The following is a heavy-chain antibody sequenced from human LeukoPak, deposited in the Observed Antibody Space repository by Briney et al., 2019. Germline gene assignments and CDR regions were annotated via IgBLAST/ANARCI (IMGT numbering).Heavy chain of an antibody. D-gene: IGHD4-17*01. CDR2: ISGSGGST. Sequence: GGSLRLSCAASGFTFSSYAMSWVRQAPGKGLEWVSAISGSGGSTYYADSVKGRFTISRDNSKNTLYLQMNNLRAEDTAVYYCARDPGGDYGATYYYYYGMDVWGQGTTVTVSS. V-gene: IGHV3-23*01. J-gene: IGHJ6*02. CDR3: ARDPGGDYGATYYYYYGMDV. CDR1: GFTFSSYA.